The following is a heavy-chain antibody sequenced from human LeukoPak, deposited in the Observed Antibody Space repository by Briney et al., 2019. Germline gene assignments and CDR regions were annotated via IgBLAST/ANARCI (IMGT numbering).Heavy chain of an antibody. J-gene: IGHJ4*02. V-gene: IGHV3-21*01. CDR3: ARDFKAWYSSSWTDY. CDR2: ISSSSSYI. Sequence: PGGSLRLSCAASGFTFSSYSMNWVRQAPGKGLEWVSSISSSSSYIYYADSVKGRFTISRDNAKNSLYLQVNSLRAEDTAVYYCARDFKAWYSSSWTDYWGQGILVTVSS. CDR1: GFTFSSYS. D-gene: IGHD6-13*01.